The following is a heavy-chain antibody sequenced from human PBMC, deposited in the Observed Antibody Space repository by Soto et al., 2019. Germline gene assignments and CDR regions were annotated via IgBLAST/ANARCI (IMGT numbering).Heavy chain of an antibody. D-gene: IGHD3-9*01. J-gene: IGHJ5*02. Sequence: GGSLRLSCAALGFTFDDYGMSWVRQAPGKGLEWVSGINWNGGSTGYADSVKGRFTISRDNAKNSLYLQMNSLRAEDTALYYCAREGDTYYDILTGYYTNWFDPWVQGTLVTVSS. CDR3: AREGDTYYDILTGYYTNWFDP. V-gene: IGHV3-20*04. CDR2: INWNGGST. CDR1: GFTFDDYG.